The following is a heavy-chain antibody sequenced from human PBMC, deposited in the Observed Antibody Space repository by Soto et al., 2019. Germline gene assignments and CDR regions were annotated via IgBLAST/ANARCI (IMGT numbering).Heavy chain of an antibody. Sequence: ASVKVSCKASGYTFTSYDITWVRQAPRQGPEWMGWISAYNGNTNYAQKLQGRVTMTTDTSTSTAYMELRSLRSDDTALHYCAKSGGWYSAIDYWGQGTLATVSS. J-gene: IGHJ4*02. CDR2: ISAYNGNT. CDR3: AKSGGWYSAIDY. V-gene: IGHV1-18*01. D-gene: IGHD6-19*01. CDR1: GYTFTSYD.